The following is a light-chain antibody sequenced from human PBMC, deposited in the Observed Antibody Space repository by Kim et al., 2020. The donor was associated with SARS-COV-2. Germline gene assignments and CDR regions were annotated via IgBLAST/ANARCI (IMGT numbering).Light chain of an antibody. CDR2: GAS. CDR1: QSVSSN. CDR3: RQYNNWRPIT. V-gene: IGKV3-15*01. J-gene: IGKJ5*01. Sequence: EIVMTQSPATLSVSPGERVILSCRASQSVSSNLAWYQQKPGQAPRLLIHGASTRATGTPARFSGSGSGTEFTLTISSLQSVDFAVYFCRQYNNWRPITFGQGTRLEIK.